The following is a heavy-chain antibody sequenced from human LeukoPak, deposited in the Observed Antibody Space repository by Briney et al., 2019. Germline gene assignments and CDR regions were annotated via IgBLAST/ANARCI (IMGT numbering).Heavy chain of an antibody. D-gene: IGHD5-12*01. CDR3: ARVPLIVATNYYYGMDV. J-gene: IGHJ6*02. CDR1: GGSISSGGYY. V-gene: IGHV4-30-4*08. CDR2: IYYSGST. Sequence: SQTLSLTCTVSGGSISSGGYYWSWIRQHPGKGLEWIGYIYYSGSTYYNPSLKSRVTISVDTSKNQFSLKLSSVTAADTAVYYCARVPLIVATNYYYGMDVWGQGTTVTVSS.